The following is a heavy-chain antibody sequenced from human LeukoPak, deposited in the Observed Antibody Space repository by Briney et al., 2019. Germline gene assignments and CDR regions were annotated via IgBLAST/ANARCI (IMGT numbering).Heavy chain of an antibody. CDR2: ISSSSSYI. D-gene: IGHD1-14*01. CDR3: ARGQGYNNHSKNRNRGAFDI. V-gene: IGHV3-21*01. J-gene: IGHJ3*02. CDR1: GFTFSSYS. Sequence: GGSLRLSCAASGFTFSSYSMNWVRQAPGKGLEWVSSISSSSSYIYYADSVKGRFTISRDNSKNTLYLQMNSLRAEDTAVYYCARGQGYNNHSKNRNRGAFDIWGQGTMVTVSS.